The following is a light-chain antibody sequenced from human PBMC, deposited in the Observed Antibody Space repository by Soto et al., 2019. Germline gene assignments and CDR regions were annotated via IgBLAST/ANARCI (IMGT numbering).Light chain of an antibody. CDR3: QYYNNYCWT. V-gene: IGKV1-5*03. J-gene: IGKJ1*01. Sequence: DIQLTQSPSTLSVSMGDRVTITCRASQSISSWLAWYQQKPGKAPKFLIYKTSNLESGVPSRFSGSGSGTEFTLTISSLQPDDFATYYCQYYNNYCWTFGQGTKVEIK. CDR2: KTS. CDR1: QSISSW.